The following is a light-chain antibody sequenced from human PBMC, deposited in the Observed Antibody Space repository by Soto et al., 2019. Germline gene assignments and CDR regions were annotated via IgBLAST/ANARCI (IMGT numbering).Light chain of an antibody. V-gene: IGLV1-40*01. Sequence: QSVLTQPPSVSGAPGQRVTISCTGSYSNIGAGYDVHWYQQLPGTAPKLLIYVNKHRPSGVPDRFSGSKSVTSASLAITGLQAEDEADYYCQSYDRSLSASVFGGGTKLTVL. J-gene: IGLJ2*01. CDR1: YSNIGAGYD. CDR3: QSYDRSLSASV. CDR2: VNK.